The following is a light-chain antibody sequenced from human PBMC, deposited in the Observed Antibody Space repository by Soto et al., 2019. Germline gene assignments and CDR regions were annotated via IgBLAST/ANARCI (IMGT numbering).Light chain of an antibody. V-gene: IGKV3-20*01. CDR2: GAS. CDR3: QQSYSIPVT. CDR1: QSVSSSY. Sequence: ESVLTQSPGPLSLSPGERATLSCRASQSVSSSYLAWYQQKPGQAPRLLIYGASSRATGIPDRFSGSGSGTDFTLTISSLQPEDSATYYCQQSYSIPVTLGQGTKVDIK. J-gene: IGKJ2*01.